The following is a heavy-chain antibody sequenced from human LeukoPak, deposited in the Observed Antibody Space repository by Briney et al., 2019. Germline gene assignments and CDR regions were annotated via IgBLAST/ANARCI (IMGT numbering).Heavy chain of an antibody. V-gene: IGHV1-69*04. Sequence: SVKVSCKASGGTFSSYAISWVRQAPGQGLEWMGRIIPILGIANHAQKFQGRVTITADKSTSTAYMELSSLRSEDTAVYYCARVDTAMVIDYWGQGTLVTVSS. D-gene: IGHD5-18*01. CDR1: GGTFSSYA. CDR2: IIPILGIA. CDR3: ARVDTAMVIDY. J-gene: IGHJ4*02.